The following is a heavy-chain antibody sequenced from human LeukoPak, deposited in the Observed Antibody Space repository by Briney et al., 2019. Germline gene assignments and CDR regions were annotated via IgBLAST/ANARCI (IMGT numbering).Heavy chain of an antibody. CDR2: AFYSGSS. CDR1: GVSIKNDN. J-gene: IGHJ3*02. D-gene: IGHD2-8*01. V-gene: IGHV4-59*01. Sequence: SETLSLTCTVSGVSIKNDNWSWIRQPPGKGLEWIGCAFYSGSSSYNPSLKSRVTISVDTSKNQFSLKMSSVTAADTAVYYCARAPNGFGAFDIWGPGTMVTVSS. CDR3: ARAPNGFGAFDI.